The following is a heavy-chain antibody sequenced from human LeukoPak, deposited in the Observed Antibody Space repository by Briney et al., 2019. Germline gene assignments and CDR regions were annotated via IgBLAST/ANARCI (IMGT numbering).Heavy chain of an antibody. CDR3: ARVRGLTPDY. V-gene: IGHV4-31*03. Sequence: SQTLSLTCTVSGGSISSGGYYWSWIRQHPGKGLEWIGYIYYSGSTYYNPFLKSRVTISVDTSKNQFSLKLSSVTAADTAVYYCARVRGLTPDYWGQGTLVTVSS. CDR2: IYYSGST. D-gene: IGHD3-16*01. CDR1: GGSISSGGYY. J-gene: IGHJ4*02.